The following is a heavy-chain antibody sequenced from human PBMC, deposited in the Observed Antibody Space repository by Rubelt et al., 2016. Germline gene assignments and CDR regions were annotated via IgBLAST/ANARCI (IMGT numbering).Heavy chain of an antibody. J-gene: IGHJ4*02. D-gene: IGHD2-15*01. Sequence: QMQLQESGPGLVKPSETLSLTCTVSGGSISSSSYYWGWIRQPPGKGLEWIGYIYYSGSTYYNPSLKSRVTISVDTSNNQFSRTVTSVTAADTAVYYWSGQSGWSGGSCYYDFDSWGQGTLVTVSS. CDR1: GGSISSSSYY. CDR3: SGQSGWSGGSCYYDFDS. CDR2: IYYSGST. V-gene: IGHV4-39*01.